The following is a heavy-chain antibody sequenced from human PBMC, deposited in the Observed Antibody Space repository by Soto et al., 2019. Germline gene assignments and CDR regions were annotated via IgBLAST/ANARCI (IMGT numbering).Heavy chain of an antibody. V-gene: IGHV1-69*06. CDR2: IIPIFGTA. CDR3: ARDSGDGYKDYYYGRDV. Sequence: QVQLVQSGAEVKKPGSSVKVSCKASGGTFSSYAISWVRQAPGQGLEWMGGIIPIFGTANYAQKFQGRVTITADKSTSTADMELSSLRSEDTAVYYCARDSGDGYKDYYYGRDVWGQGTTVTVSS. J-gene: IGHJ6*02. D-gene: IGHD5-12*01. CDR1: GGTFSSYA.